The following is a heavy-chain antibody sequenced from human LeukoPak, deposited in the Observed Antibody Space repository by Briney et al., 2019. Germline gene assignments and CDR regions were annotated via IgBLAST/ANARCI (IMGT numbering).Heavy chain of an antibody. J-gene: IGHJ4*02. CDR2: ISYDATNK. V-gene: IGHV3-30*14. CDR3: ASCPEHYSVFRRNYFDY. D-gene: IGHD4-11*01. CDR1: GFTFSNYA. Sequence: GGSLRLSCAASGFTFSNYAMHWVRQAPDQGLEWVAVISYDATNKYYADSVKGRFTISRDNSKNTLYLQMNSLRAEDTAVYYCASCPEHYSVFRRNYFDYWGQGTLVTVSS.